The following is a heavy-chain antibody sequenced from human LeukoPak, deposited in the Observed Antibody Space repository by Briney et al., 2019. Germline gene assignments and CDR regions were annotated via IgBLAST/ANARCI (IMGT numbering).Heavy chain of an antibody. D-gene: IGHD6-19*01. V-gene: IGHV4-39*01. J-gene: IGHJ4*02. Sequence: SETLSLTCTVSAGSSVNSNTYYWAWIRQPPGKGLEWIGNIYLGGTTYYSPSLNSHVTVAMDPPKNQFSLRLNSVTATDTAVYYCARLTLRYNSDWSPLPYYFDPWGQGTLVSVSS. CDR3: ARLTLRYNSDWSPLPYYFDP. CDR2: IYLGGTT. CDR1: AGSSVNSNTYY.